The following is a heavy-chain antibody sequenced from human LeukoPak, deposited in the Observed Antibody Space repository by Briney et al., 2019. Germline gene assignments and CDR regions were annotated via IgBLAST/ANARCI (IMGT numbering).Heavy chain of an antibody. V-gene: IGHV4-31*03. CDR2: IYYSGST. CDR3: ARDLVGPDTEYNWFDP. J-gene: IGHJ5*02. Sequence: PSQTLSLTCTVSGGSISSGGYYWSWIRQHPGKGLEWIGYIYYSGSTYYNPSLKSRVTISVDTSKNQFSLKLSSVTAADTAVYYWARDLVGPDTEYNWFDPWGQGTRVTVSS. CDR1: GGSISSGGYY. D-gene: IGHD2-15*01.